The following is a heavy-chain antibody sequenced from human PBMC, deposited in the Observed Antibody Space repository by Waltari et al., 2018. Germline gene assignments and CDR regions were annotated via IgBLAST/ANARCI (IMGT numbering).Heavy chain of an antibody. CDR2: CNPIFGTA. CDR1: GGTFSSYA. J-gene: IGHJ6*02. V-gene: IGHV1-69*12. CDR3: ASDDGDHGLAYYYYGMDV. Sequence: QVQLVQSGAEVKKPGSSVMVSCEASGGTFSSYAISWVRQAPGQGLEWMGGCNPIFGTANYARKSQVSVTIAADESTSTAYMELSSLGSEDTAVYYCASDDGDHGLAYYYYGMDVWCQGTTVTVSS. D-gene: IGHD4-17*01.